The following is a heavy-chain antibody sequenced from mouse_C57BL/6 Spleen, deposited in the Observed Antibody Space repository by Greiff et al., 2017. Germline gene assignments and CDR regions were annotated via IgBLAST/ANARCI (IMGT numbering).Heavy chain of an antibody. CDR3: ARYNGPTGGFAY. Sequence: EVQGVESGGGLVQPGGSLSLSCAASGFTFTDYYMSWVRQPPGKALEWLGFIRNKANGYTTEYSASVKGRFTISRDNSQSILYLQMNALRAEDSATYYCARYNGPTGGFAYWGQGTLVTVSA. CDR1: GFTFTDYY. J-gene: IGHJ3*01. D-gene: IGHD1-1*01. CDR2: IRNKANGYTT. V-gene: IGHV7-3*01.